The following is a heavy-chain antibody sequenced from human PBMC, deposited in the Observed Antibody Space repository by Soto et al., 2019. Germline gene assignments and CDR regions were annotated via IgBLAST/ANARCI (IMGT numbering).Heavy chain of an antibody. CDR2: IRPDGREP. V-gene: IGHV3-7*03. CDR1: GFTFTDFY. J-gene: IGHJ4*02. Sequence: GGSLRLSCVGSGFTFTDFYMNWVRQAPGKGLEWVANIRPDGREPNYVETVKGRFTTSRDNTKNSLFLQMNSLRADDTAVYYCVAWGGLDYNYWGQGILVTVS. D-gene: IGHD4-4*01. CDR3: VAWGGLDYNY.